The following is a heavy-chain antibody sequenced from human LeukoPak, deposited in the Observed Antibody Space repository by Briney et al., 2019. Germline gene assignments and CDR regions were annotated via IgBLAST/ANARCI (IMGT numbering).Heavy chain of an antibody. Sequence: GGSLRLSCTASGFTFSTYAMSWVRQAPGKGMEWVSSISGGGETTYYADSAKGRFTISRDNSQNTLYLQMNSLRAEDTAVYYCARDYADYVGYFFFDYWGQGTLVTVSS. V-gene: IGHV3-23*01. J-gene: IGHJ4*02. CDR3: ARDYADYVGYFFFDY. CDR1: GFTFSTYA. D-gene: IGHD4-17*01. CDR2: ISGGGETT.